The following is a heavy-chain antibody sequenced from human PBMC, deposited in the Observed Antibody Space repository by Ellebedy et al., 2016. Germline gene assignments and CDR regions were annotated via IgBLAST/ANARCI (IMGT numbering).Heavy chain of an antibody. Sequence: GGSLRLSCAASGFTFSSYSMNWVRQAPGKGLEWVSSISSSSSYIYYADSVKGRFTISRDNPKNSLYLQMNSLRAEDTAVYYCVKGIAVAGTFDYWGQGTLVTVSS. V-gene: IGHV3-21*01. CDR2: ISSSSSYI. CDR3: VKGIAVAGTFDY. J-gene: IGHJ4*02. CDR1: GFTFSSYS. D-gene: IGHD6-19*01.